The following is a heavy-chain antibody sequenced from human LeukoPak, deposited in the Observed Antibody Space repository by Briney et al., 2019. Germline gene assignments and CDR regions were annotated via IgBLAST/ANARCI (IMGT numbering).Heavy chain of an antibody. CDR2: ISYDGSSK. CDR3: AREDSNYVYFDY. D-gene: IGHD4-11*01. Sequence: GGSLRLSCAASGFTFSSYAMHWVRQAPGKGLEWVAVISYDGSSKYYADSVKGRFTISRDNSKNTLYLQMNSLRAEDTAVYYCAREDSNYVYFDYWGQGTLVTVSS. CDR1: GFTFSSYA. J-gene: IGHJ4*02. V-gene: IGHV3-30*01.